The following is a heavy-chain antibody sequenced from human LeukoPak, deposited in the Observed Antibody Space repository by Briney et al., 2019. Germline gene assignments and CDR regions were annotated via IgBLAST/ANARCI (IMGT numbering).Heavy chain of an antibody. CDR1: GYTFTSYY. CDR2: INPSDGST. J-gene: IGHJ4*02. V-gene: IGHV1-46*01. Sequence: ASVTVSCKASGYTFTSYYMHWVRQAPGQGLEWMGIINPSDGSTSYAQKFHGRVTMTRDTSTSTVYMELSSLRSADTAVYYCARQSLFDSSGYAFDYWGQGNLVTVSS. CDR3: ARQSLFDSSGYAFDY. D-gene: IGHD3-22*01.